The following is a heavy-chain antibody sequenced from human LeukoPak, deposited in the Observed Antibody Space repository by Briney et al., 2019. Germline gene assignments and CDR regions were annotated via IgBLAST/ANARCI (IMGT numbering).Heavy chain of an antibody. CDR3: ARDASALLWLGELVSGWGTYYFDY. CDR1: GCTFTSYG. V-gene: IGHV1-18*04. CDR2: ISAYNGNT. Sequence: ASVKVSCKASGCTFTSYGISWVRQAPGQGLEWMGWISAYNGNTNYAQKLQGRVTMTTDTSTITAYMELRRLRSDDTAVYYCARDASALLWLGELVSGWGTYYFDYWGQGTLVTVSS. D-gene: IGHD3-10*01. J-gene: IGHJ4*02.